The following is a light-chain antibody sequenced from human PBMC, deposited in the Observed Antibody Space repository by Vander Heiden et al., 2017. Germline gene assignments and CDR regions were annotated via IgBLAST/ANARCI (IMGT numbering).Light chain of an antibody. CDR1: RSVANY. Sequence: DIQMTQSPSSLYASVGDTVTITCRASRSVANYLNWYQHKPGDAHKVPIYAASSLQSGVPSRFNGSGSGTDFTLSIFSLRPEDFATYFCQQLYSIPLTFGGGTKVEIK. J-gene: IGKJ4*01. CDR3: QQLYSIPLT. CDR2: AAS. V-gene: IGKV1-39*01.